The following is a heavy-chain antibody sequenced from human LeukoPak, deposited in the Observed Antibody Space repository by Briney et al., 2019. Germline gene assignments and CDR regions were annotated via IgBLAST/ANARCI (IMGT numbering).Heavy chain of an antibody. Sequence: GGSLRLSCAASRFTFSSYSMNWVRQAPGKGLEWVSSISSSSSSYIYYADSVKGRFTISRDNAKNSLYLQMNSLRAEDTAVYYCARDAGYGYDRFDYWGQGTQVTVSS. D-gene: IGHD5-18*01. CDR2: ISSSSSSYI. CDR1: RFTFSSYS. V-gene: IGHV3-21*01. J-gene: IGHJ4*02. CDR3: ARDAGYGYDRFDY.